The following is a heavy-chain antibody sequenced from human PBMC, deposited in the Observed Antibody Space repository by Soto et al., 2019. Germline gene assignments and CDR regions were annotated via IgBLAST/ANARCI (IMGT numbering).Heavy chain of an antibody. CDR2: ISGSGGTT. D-gene: IGHD6-19*01. CDR3: AKTANGWFSAFEI. V-gene: IGHV3-23*01. CDR1: GFTFSSYA. Sequence: EVQLLESGGGLVQPGGSLRLSCAASGFTFSSYAMSWVRQAPGMGLEWVSAISGSGGTTYYADSVKGRFTFSRDNSKNTLYLQMNSLRAEDTSVYYCAKTANGWFSAFEIWGQGTMVTGSS. J-gene: IGHJ3*02.